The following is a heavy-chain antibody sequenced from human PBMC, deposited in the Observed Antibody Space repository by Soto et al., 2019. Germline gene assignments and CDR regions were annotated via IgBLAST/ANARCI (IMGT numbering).Heavy chain of an antibody. J-gene: IGHJ3*02. CDR2: FDPEDGET. D-gene: IGHD6-19*01. Sequence: GASVKVSCKVSGYTLTELSMHWVRQAPGKGLEWMGGFDPEDGETIYAQKFQGRVTMTEDTSTDTAYMELSSLRSEDTAVYYCATVSWGAVARTYAFDIWGQGTMVTVSS. CDR3: ATVSWGAVARTYAFDI. V-gene: IGHV1-24*01. CDR1: GYTLTELS.